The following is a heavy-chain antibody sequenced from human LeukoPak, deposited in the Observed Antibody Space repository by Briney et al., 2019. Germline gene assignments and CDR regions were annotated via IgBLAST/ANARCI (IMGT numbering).Heavy chain of an antibody. CDR3: AREREWEVELRRVFDY. CDR2: IYSDGST. CDR1: GFTVSNNY. Sequence: GGSLRLSCAASGFTVSNNYMSWVRQAPGKGLEWVSVIYSDGSTYFADSVKGRFTISRDNPKNTLYLQMNSLRAEDTAVYYCAREREWEVELRRVFDYWGQGTLVTVSS. J-gene: IGHJ4*02. D-gene: IGHD1-7*01. V-gene: IGHV3-53*01.